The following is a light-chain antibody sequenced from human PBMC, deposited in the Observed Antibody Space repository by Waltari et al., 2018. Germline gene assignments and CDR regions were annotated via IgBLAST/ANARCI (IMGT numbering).Light chain of an antibody. CDR1: QSISSW. J-gene: IGKJ2*01. CDR3: QQYNSYPT. CDR2: KAS. V-gene: IGKV1-5*03. Sequence: IQMTKSPSTLPQSVGARVPITCRASQSISSWLAWYQQKPGKAPKLLIYKASSLESGVPSRFSGSGSGTEFTLTISSLQPDDFATYYCQQYNSYPTFGQGTKLEIK.